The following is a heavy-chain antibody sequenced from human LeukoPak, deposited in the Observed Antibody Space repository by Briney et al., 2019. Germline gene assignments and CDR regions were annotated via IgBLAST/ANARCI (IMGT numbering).Heavy chain of an antibody. J-gene: IGHJ4*02. D-gene: IGHD3-22*01. CDR2: INTNSGGT. V-gene: IGHV1-2*02. CDR3: ATDPGDSSGYYYFDY. CDR1: GHTLTGYY. Sequence: ASVKLACKASGHTLTGYYMHWVRQAPGQGLEWMGWINTNSGGTNYAQKFQGRVTMTRDTSISTAYMELSRLRSDDTAVYYCATDPGDSSGYYYFDYWGQGTLVTVSS.